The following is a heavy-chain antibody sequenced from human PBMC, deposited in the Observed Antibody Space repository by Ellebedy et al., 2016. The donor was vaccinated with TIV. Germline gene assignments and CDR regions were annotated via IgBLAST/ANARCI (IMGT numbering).Heavy chain of an antibody. V-gene: IGHV4-30-2*01. CDR1: DGSISSTGYS. CDR3: ARWVGHFDF. J-gene: IGHJ4*02. D-gene: IGHD1-26*01. CDR2: IYHSGST. Sequence: MPSETLSLTCGVSDGSISSTGYSWSWVRQPPGKGLEWIGYIYHSGSTYYNPSLRSRVTISVDRSKNQFFLNLTSVTAADTAVYYCARWVGHFDFWGQGAQVTVSS.